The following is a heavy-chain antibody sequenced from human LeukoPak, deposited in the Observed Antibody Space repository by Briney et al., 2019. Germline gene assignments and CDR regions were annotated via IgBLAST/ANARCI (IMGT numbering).Heavy chain of an antibody. D-gene: IGHD1-26*01. Sequence: PGGSLRLSCAASGFTVSSTYMRWVRQAPGKGLEWVSVIYSGAGTYYADSVKGRFTISRDNSENTLHLQMNSLRAEDTAVYYCARVGSGNYYKYFEYWGQGTLVTVSS. CDR2: IYSGAGT. V-gene: IGHV3-53*01. CDR1: GFTVSSTY. CDR3: ARVGSGNYYKYFEY. J-gene: IGHJ4*02.